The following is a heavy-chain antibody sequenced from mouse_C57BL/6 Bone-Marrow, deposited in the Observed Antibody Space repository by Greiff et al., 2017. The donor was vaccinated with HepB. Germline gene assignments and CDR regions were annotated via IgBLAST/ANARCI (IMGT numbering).Heavy chain of an antibody. CDR3: AREYYSNYGFAY. Sequence: EVMLVESGGGLVKPGGSLKLSCAASGFTFSSYAMSWVRQTPEKRLEWVATISDGGSYTYYPDNVKGRFTISRDNAKNNLYLQMSHLKSEDTAMYYCAREYYSNYGFAYWGQGTLVTVSA. V-gene: IGHV5-4*01. CDR1: GFTFSSYA. D-gene: IGHD2-5*01. CDR2: ISDGGSYT. J-gene: IGHJ3*01.